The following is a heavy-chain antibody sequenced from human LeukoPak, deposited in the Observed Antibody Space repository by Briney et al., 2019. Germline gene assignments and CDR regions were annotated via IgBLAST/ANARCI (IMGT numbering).Heavy chain of an antibody. CDR3: ARAKVGAAYYYYYMDV. V-gene: IGHV4-61*02. Sequence: SQTLSLTCTVSGDSISSGDYYWSWIRQPAGKGLEWIGRISSSGSTNYNPSLKSRVTISVDTSKNQFSLKLSSVTAADTAVYYCARAKVGAAYYYYYMDVWGKGTTVTVSS. D-gene: IGHD2-15*01. CDR1: GDSISSGDYY. J-gene: IGHJ6*03. CDR2: ISSSGST.